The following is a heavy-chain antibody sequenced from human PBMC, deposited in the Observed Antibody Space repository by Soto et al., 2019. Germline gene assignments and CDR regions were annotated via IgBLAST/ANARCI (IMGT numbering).Heavy chain of an antibody. CDR1: GFTFSYYW. J-gene: IGHJ3*02. CDR2: IHSDGTTT. D-gene: IGHD2-15*01. CDR3: ARGDRGSFDI. V-gene: IGHV3-74*01. Sequence: ELKLVESGGGLVQPGGSLRLSCAASGFTFSYYWMHWVRQAPGTGLVWVSHIHSDGTTTTYAVSVKGRFTVSRDNTKNTLYLQMNSLRAEDRAVYYCARGDRGSFDIWGQGTVAIVSS.